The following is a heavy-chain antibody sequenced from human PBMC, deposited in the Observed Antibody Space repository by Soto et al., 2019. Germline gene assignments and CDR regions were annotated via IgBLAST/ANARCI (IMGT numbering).Heavy chain of an antibody. Sequence: GGSLRLSCAASGFTFSSYSMNWVRQAPGKGLERVSYISSSSSTIYYADSVKGRFTISRDNAKNSLYLQMNSLRAEDTAVYYYAREIYDDYDSSGFDHWGQGTLVTVSS. CDR1: GFTFSSYS. CDR2: ISSSSSTI. V-gene: IGHV3-48*01. CDR3: AREIYDDYDSSGFDH. J-gene: IGHJ4*02. D-gene: IGHD3-22*01.